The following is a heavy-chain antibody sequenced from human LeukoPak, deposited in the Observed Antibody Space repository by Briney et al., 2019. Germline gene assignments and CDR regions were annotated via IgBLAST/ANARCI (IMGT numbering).Heavy chain of an antibody. D-gene: IGHD3-10*02. Sequence: RSGGSLRLCCAASGFTFSSYAMHWVRQAPGKGLEWVAVISYDGSNKYYADSVKGRFTISRDNSKNSLYLQMNSLRAEDTAVYYCAELGITMIGGVWGKGTTVTISS. CDR3: AELGITMIGGV. V-gene: IGHV3-30*04. CDR1: GFTFSSYA. CDR2: ISYDGSNK. J-gene: IGHJ6*04.